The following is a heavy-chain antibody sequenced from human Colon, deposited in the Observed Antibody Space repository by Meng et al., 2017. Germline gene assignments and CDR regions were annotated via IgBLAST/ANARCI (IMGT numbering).Heavy chain of an antibody. V-gene: IGHV4-31*02. CDR3: ARAGLHSYYFDF. D-gene: IGHD2-21*01. CDR2: ISNSGSA. J-gene: IGHJ4*02. Sequence: QVEVAGSGPGLVKPSQNLSLICSVSGGSNISGGYYWSWIRQHPQKGLEWIGYISNSGSAYYNPSLKSRVSISVDTSKNQFSLKMDTVTAADTALYYCARAGLHSYYFDFWGQGTLVTVSS. CDR1: GGSNISGGYY.